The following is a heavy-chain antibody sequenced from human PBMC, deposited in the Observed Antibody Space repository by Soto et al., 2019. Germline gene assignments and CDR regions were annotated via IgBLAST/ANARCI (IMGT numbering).Heavy chain of an antibody. Sequence: EVQLVESGGGLVQPGRSLRLSCAASGFTFDDYAMHWVRQAPGKGLEWVSGISWNSGSIGYAGSVKGRFTISRDNAKNSLYLQMNSLRAEDTALYYCAKDIVGIAVAGAWGYGMDVWGQGTTVTVSS. J-gene: IGHJ6*02. CDR2: ISWNSGSI. CDR1: GFTFDDYA. V-gene: IGHV3-9*01. D-gene: IGHD6-19*01. CDR3: AKDIVGIAVAGAWGYGMDV.